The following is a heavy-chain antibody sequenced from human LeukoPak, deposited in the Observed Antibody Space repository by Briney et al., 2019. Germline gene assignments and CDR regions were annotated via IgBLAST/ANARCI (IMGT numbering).Heavy chain of an antibody. V-gene: IGHV3-23*01. J-gene: IGHJ4*02. CDR3: AKDWDNYGRSWDSLDY. Sequence: GGSLRLSCAASGFTFSSYSMSWVRQAPGKGLEWVSAISGSGGSTYYADSVKGRFTISRDNSKNTLYLQMNSLRAEDTAVYYCAKDWDNYGRSWDSLDYCGQGTLVTVSS. D-gene: IGHD5-24*01. CDR1: GFTFSSYS. CDR2: ISGSGGST.